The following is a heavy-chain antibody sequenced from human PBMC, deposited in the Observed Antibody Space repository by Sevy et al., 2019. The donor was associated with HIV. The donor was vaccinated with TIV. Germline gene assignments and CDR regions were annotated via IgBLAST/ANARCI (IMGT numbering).Heavy chain of an antibody. CDR2: IKSKIDGGTI. D-gene: IGHD2-2*01. CDR3: TTEAVDCSTTTCSLAMDV. V-gene: IGHV3-15*01. CDR1: GFTFSNVW. Sequence: GGSLRLSCAASGFTFSNVWMSWVRQAPGKGLEWVGRIKSKIDGGTIDYAATVKVSFTISRDDSKNTLYLQMNSLKTGETAVYYCTTEAVDCSTTTCSLAMDVWGQGTTVTVSS. J-gene: IGHJ6*02.